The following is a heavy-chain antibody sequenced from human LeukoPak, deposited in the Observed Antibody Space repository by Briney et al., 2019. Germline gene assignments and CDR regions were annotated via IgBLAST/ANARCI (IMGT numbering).Heavy chain of an antibody. J-gene: IGHJ4*02. V-gene: IGHV4-31*03. D-gene: IGHD3-22*01. CDR1: GGSISSGGYY. CDR3: ARDLSYDSSGYYAPGY. CDR2: IYYSGST. Sequence: SETLSLTCTVSGGSISSGGYYWSWIRQHPGKGLEWIGYIYYSGSTYYNPSLKSRVTISVDTSKNQFSLKLSSVTAADTAVYYCARDLSYDSSGYYAPGYWGQGTLVTVSS.